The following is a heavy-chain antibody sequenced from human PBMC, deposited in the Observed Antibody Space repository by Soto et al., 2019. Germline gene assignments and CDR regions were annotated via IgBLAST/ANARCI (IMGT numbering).Heavy chain of an antibody. CDR3: ARDHYYDSSGYYGSFDY. V-gene: IGHV3-11*01. J-gene: IGHJ4*02. CDR1: GFTFRDYY. Sequence: GGSLRLSCAAPGFTFRDYYMSWIRQAPGKGLEWVSYISSSGSTIYYADSVKGRFTISRDNAKNSLYLQMNSLRAEDTAVYYCARDHYYDSSGYYGSFDYWGQGTLVTVSS. CDR2: ISSSGSTI. D-gene: IGHD3-22*01.